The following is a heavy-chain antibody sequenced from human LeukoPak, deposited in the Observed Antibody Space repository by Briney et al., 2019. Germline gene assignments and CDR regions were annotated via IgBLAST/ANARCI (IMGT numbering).Heavy chain of an antibody. CDR3: ARVYYYDSSGWADNDAFDI. Sequence: ASVKVSCKASGYTFTSYGISWVRQAPGQGLEWMGWISAYNGNTNYAQKLQGRVTMTTDTSTSTAYMELRSLRSDDTAVYYCARVYYYDSSGWADNDAFDIWGQGTMVTVSS. V-gene: IGHV1-18*01. CDR2: ISAYNGNT. D-gene: IGHD3-22*01. J-gene: IGHJ3*02. CDR1: GYTFTSYG.